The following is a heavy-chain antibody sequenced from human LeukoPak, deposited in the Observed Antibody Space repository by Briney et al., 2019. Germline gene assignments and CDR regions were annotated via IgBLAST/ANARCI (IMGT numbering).Heavy chain of an antibody. Sequence: QPGRSLRLSCAASGFTFDDYAMHWVRQAPGKGLEWVSSISGSGGGDSTYYADSVKGRFTVSRDSSKNTLYLQMNRLRAEDTAVYYCAKEEWLGKMNFFDYWGQGTLVTVSS. CDR2: ISGSGGGDST. J-gene: IGHJ4*02. V-gene: IGHV3-23*01. CDR1: GFTFDDYA. D-gene: IGHD6-19*01. CDR3: AKEEWLGKMNFFDY.